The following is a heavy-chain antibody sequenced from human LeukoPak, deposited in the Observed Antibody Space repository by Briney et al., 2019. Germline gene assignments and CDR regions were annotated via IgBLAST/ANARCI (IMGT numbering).Heavy chain of an antibody. CDR2: ISSSSSYI. CDR3: ARDAPPSYDDSSGYHDY. CDR1: GFTFSSYS. J-gene: IGHJ4*02. D-gene: IGHD3-22*01. V-gene: IGHV3-21*01. Sequence: GGSLRLSCAASGFTFSSYSMNWVRQAPGKGLEWVSSISSSSSYIYYADSVKGRFTISRDNAKNSLYLQMNSLRAEDTAVYYCARDAPPSYDDSSGYHDYWGQGTLVTVSS.